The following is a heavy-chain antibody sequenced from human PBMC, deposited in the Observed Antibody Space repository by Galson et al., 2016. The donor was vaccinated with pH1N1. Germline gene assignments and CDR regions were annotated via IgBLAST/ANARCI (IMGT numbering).Heavy chain of an antibody. V-gene: IGHV5-51*01. D-gene: IGHD3-10*01. Sequence: QSGAEVTKPGESLRISCKASDYSFLRYWIAWVRQRPGKGLECVGFVYPGNSDVKYRPSFQGHVTISADKSTTTAFLQWSSLKASDTAIYYCARGGQDFYGSGRFLFHTHYFDPWGQGTLVTVSS. CDR1: DYSFLRYW. CDR2: VYPGNSDV. J-gene: IGHJ5*02. CDR3: ARGGQDFYGSGRFLFHTHYFDP.